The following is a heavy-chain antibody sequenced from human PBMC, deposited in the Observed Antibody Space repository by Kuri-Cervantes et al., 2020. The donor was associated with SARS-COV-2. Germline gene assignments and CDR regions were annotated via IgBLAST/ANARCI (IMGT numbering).Heavy chain of an antibody. CDR2: MNPNSGNT. J-gene: IGHJ4*02. CDR3: ATGGVAGSLTMDF. CDR1: GYTFTSYG. Sequence: ASVKVSCKASGYTFTSYGISWVRQAPGQGLEWMGWMNPNSGNTGYAQKFRGRVTITADKSTRTAYMELNSLTSEDTAVYYCATGGVAGSLTMDFWGQGTLVTVSS. D-gene: IGHD6-19*01. V-gene: IGHV1-8*03.